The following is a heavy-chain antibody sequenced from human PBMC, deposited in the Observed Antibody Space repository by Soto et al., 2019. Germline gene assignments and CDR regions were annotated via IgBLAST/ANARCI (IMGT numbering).Heavy chain of an antibody. CDR3: ASIPTFMVLTPRDY. Sequence: EVQFLESGGGLVQPGGSLRLSCATSGLDFSGFSMNWVRQAPGKGLEWVSSIGISSTITYYAGSVKGRFTISRDNSKSTLYLQMDSLIVEDTAFYYCASIPTFMVLTPRDYWGQGTLVTVSA. CDR1: GLDFSGFS. V-gene: IGHV3-23*05. J-gene: IGHJ4*02. CDR2: IGISSTIT. D-gene: IGHD2-21*02.